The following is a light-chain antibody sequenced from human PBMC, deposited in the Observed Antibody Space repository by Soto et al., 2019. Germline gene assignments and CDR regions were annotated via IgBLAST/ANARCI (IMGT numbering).Light chain of an antibody. V-gene: IGKV3D-20*01. CDR2: DAS. J-gene: IGKJ2*01. CDR3: QHYCSSPFT. CDR1: QSVSSTY. Sequence: ENVLTQFPATLSLSPGERATLSCGASQSVSSTYLAWYQQKPGLAPRLLIYDASSRATGITDRYSGSESGTDLTRPISTLAPEDFAGYYCQHYCSSPFTVGQGIKLDIK.